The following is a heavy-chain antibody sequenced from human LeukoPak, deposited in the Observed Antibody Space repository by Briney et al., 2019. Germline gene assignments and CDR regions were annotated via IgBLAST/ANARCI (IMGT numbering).Heavy chain of an antibody. V-gene: IGHV3-7*01. Sequence: TGGSLRLSCAASGFTFSSYWMSWVRQAPGKGLEWVANIKQDGSEKYYVDSVKGRFTMYRDNAKNSLYLQMNSLRAEDTAVYYCARETDSTLFDYWGQGTLVTVSS. J-gene: IGHJ4*02. CDR1: GFTFSSYW. D-gene: IGHD2-2*01. CDR2: IKQDGSEK. CDR3: ARETDSTLFDY.